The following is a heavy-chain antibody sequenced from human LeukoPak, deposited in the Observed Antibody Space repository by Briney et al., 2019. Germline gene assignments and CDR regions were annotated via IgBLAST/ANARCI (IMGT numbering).Heavy chain of an antibody. CDR2: INHRGST. Sequence: SETLSLTCTVPGGSISSNTYYWGWIRQPPGKGLEWIGEINHRGSTNYNPSLKSRVTISVDTSKNQFSLKLSSVTAADTAVYYCARGLRQLVRSWHYWGQGTLVTVSS. D-gene: IGHD6-6*01. V-gene: IGHV4-39*07. J-gene: IGHJ4*02. CDR1: GGSISSNTYY. CDR3: ARGLRQLVRSWHY.